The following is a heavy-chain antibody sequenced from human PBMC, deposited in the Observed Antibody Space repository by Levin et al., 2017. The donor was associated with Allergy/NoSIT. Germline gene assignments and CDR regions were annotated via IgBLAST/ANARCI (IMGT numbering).Heavy chain of an antibody. CDR1: GFTFSSYA. V-gene: IGHV3-30*04. D-gene: IGHD1-26*01. J-gene: IGHJ4*02. Sequence: PGGSLRLSCAASGFTFSSYAMHWVRQAPGKGLEWVAVISYDGSNKYYADSVKGRFTISRDNSKNTLYLQMNSLRAEDTAVYYCARAGSGSYWELFYFDYWGQGTLVTVSS. CDR2: ISYDGSNK. CDR3: ARAGSGSYWELFYFDY.